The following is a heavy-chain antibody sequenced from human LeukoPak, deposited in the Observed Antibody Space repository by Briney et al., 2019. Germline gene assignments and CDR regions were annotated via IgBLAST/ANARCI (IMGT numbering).Heavy chain of an antibody. CDR3: ARDTYRFFDL. J-gene: IGHJ2*01. Sequence: GGSLRLSCAASGFTFSSYSMNWVRQAPGKGLEWVSSISSSSSYIYYADSVKGRFTISRDNAKNSLYLHMDSLRAEDTAVYYCARDTYRFFDLWGRGTLVTVSS. V-gene: IGHV3-21*01. CDR2: ISSSSSYI. CDR1: GFTFSSYS.